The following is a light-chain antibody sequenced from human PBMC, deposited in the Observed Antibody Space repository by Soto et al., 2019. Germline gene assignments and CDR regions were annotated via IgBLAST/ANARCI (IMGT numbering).Light chain of an antibody. CDR1: QSISSY. CDR3: QQSYSTPVT. Sequence: DIQMTQSPSSLSASVGDRVTITCRASQSISSYLNWYQQKPGKAPKLLIYAASSLQSGVPSRFSGSGSGTDFTLTISSLQPEDFETYYCQQSYSTPVTLGQGTKVDI. J-gene: IGKJ1*01. V-gene: IGKV1-39*01. CDR2: AAS.